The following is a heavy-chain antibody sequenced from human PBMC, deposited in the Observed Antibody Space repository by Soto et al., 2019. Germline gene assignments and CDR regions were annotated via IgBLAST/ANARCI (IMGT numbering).Heavy chain of an antibody. Sequence: EVQLLESGGGLVQPGGSLRLSCAVSGFTFSSYAMSWVRQAPGKGLVWVSGISGSGGSTYYADSVKGRFTIFRDNSKNTLDLEMDRLRADDTAVYYCAKGLSGSPTTRGVDVWGQGTTVTVSS. CDR2: ISGSGGST. J-gene: IGHJ6*02. CDR1: GFTFSSYA. D-gene: IGHD1-26*01. V-gene: IGHV3-23*01. CDR3: AKGLSGSPTTRGVDV.